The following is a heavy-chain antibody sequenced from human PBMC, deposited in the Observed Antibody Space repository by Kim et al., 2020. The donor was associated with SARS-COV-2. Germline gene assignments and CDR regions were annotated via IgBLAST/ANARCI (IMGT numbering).Heavy chain of an antibody. CDR3: ARDWVTTVFRSRRNWFDP. CDR2: IIPIFGTA. Sequence: SVKVSCKASGGTFSSYAISWVRQAPGQGLEWMGGIIPIFGTANYAQKFQGRVTITADESTSTAYMELSSLRSEDTAVYYCARDWVTTVFRSRRNWFDPWGQGTLVTVSS. J-gene: IGHJ5*02. V-gene: IGHV1-69*13. CDR1: GGTFSSYA. D-gene: IGHD4-4*01.